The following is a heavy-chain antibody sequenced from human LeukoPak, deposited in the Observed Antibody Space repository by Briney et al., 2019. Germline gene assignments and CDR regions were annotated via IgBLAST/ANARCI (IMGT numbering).Heavy chain of an antibody. CDR2: IYWDDDK. J-gene: IGHJ4*02. Sequence: TLSLTCAVSGASISSYYWSWIRPPPGKALEWRARIYWDDDKYYSTSLKTRLTISKDTSKNQVVLTMTNMDPVDTATYYCARMISSSSSLDYWGQGTLVTVSS. CDR3: ARMISSSSSLDY. V-gene: IGHV2-70*11. D-gene: IGHD6-6*01. CDR1: GASISSYYW.